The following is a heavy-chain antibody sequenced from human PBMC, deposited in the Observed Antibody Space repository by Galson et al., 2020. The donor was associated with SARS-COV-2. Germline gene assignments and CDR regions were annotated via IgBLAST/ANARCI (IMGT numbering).Heavy chain of an antibody. V-gene: IGHV4-34*01. Sequence: SQASETLSLTCAVYGGSFSGYYWSWIRQPPGKGLEWIGEINHSGSTNYNPSLKSRVTISVDTSKNQFSLKLSSVTAADTAVYYCAVFAGYSSSWYGFDPWGQGTLVTVSS. CDR3: AVFAGYSSSWYGFDP. CDR2: INHSGST. J-gene: IGHJ5*02. CDR1: GGSFSGYY. D-gene: IGHD6-13*01.